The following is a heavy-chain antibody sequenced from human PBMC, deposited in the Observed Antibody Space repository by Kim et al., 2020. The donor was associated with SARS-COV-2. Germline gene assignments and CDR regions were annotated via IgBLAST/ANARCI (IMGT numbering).Heavy chain of an antibody. J-gene: IGHJ4*02. V-gene: IGHV3-23*01. D-gene: IGHD1-26*01. Sequence: AVSVKGRFIISRDNSKNALYLQMNSLRAEDTAVFYCAKETFSSGSYYFDCWGQRTLVTVPS. CDR3: AKETFSSGSYYFDC.